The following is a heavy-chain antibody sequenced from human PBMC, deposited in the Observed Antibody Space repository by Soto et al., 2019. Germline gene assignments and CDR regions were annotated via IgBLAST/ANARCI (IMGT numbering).Heavy chain of an antibody. V-gene: IGHV3-30*14. D-gene: IGHD6-25*01. CDR1: GFTFSSYA. CDR2: ISYDGSNK. J-gene: IGHJ4*02. CDR3: ASGEEEQRPAGDGY. Sequence: QVQLVESGGGVVQPGRSLRLSCAASGFTFSSYAMHWVRQAPGKGLEWVAVISYDGSNKYYADSVKGRFTISRDYSKNTLYLQINSRRADDTAVYYCASGEEEQRPAGDGYWGQGTLVTGYS.